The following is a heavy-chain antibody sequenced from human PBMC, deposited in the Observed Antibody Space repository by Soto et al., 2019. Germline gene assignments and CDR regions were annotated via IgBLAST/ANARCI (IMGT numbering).Heavy chain of an antibody. CDR1: GFTFGSYW. CDR2: IKPDGSAT. D-gene: IGHD2-21*02. J-gene: IGHJ4*02. CDR3: ARAGYCGPGCYYYFDY. Sequence: GGSLRLSCAVSGFTFGSYWMSWVRRIPGKGLEWVAYIKPDGSATYYVDSVKGRFTISRDNAKNSLYLQMNSLRVEDTSVYYCARAGYCGPGCYYYFDYWGQGTLVTVSS. V-gene: IGHV3-7*01.